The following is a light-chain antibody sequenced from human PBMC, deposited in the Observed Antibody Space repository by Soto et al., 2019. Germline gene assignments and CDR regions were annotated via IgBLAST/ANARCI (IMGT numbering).Light chain of an antibody. Sequence: QSALTQPASVSGSPGQSITISCTGTTSDVGGYNYVSWYQQHPGKVPKLMIYEVTHRPSGVSNRFSGSKSGNTASLTISGLQAEDEAAYYCFSYTTSSAPYVFGTGTKVTVL. CDR3: FSYTTSSAPYV. J-gene: IGLJ1*01. CDR2: EVT. CDR1: TSDVGGYNY. V-gene: IGLV2-14*01.